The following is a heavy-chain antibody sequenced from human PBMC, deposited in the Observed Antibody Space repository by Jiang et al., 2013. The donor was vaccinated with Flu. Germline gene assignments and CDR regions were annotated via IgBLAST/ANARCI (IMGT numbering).Heavy chain of an antibody. J-gene: IGHJ4*02. CDR2: INHRGST. V-gene: IGHV4-34*01. CDR1: GGSFTDYY. CDR3: ARGRHGSGSYYNNGFDY. D-gene: IGHD3-10*01. Sequence: LLKPSETLSLTCAVYGGSFTDYYWTWIRQPPGKGLEWIAEINHRGSTNYIPSLESRISMSTDTSSKQFSLKLSSVTAAGTAVYYCARGRHGSGSYYNNGFDYWGQGTLVTVSS.